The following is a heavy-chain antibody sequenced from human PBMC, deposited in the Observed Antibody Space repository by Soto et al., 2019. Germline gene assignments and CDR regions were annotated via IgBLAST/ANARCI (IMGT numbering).Heavy chain of an antibody. CDR3: AKDQAGSWYQTLFEY. J-gene: IGHJ4*02. CDR2: ISYDGSNK. V-gene: IGHV3-30*18. D-gene: IGHD6-13*01. Sequence: GGSLRLSCAASGFTFSSYGMHWVRQAPGKGLEWVAVISYDGSNKYYADSVKGRFTISRDNSKNTLYLQMNSLRAEDTAVYYCAKDQAGSWYQTLFEYWGQGTLVTVSS. CDR1: GFTFSSYG.